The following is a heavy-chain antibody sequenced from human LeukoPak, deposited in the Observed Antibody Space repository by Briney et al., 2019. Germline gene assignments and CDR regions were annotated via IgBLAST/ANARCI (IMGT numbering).Heavy chain of an antibody. CDR3: ARDHQKGVVVVAASDY. D-gene: IGHD2-15*01. V-gene: IGHV1-3*01. CDR2: INAGNGNT. CDR1: GYTFTSYT. J-gene: IGHJ4*02. Sequence: ASVKVSCKASGYTFTSYTIHWVRQAPGQRLEWMGWINAGNGNTKYSQEFQDRVTITRDTSASTAYMELRSLRSDDTAVYYCARDHQKGVVVVAASDYWGQGTLVTVSS.